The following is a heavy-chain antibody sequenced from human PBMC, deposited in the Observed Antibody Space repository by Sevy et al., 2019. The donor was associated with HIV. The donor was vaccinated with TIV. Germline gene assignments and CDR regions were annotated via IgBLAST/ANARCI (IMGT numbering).Heavy chain of an antibody. CDR1: GFTFSSYS. CDR3: ARHRSPTPYSSGWYDAFDI. V-gene: IGHV3-48*02. CDR2: ISSSSSTI. Sequence: GGSLRLSCAASGFTFSSYSMNWDRQAPGKGLEWVSYISSSSSTIYYADSVKGRFTISRDNAKNSLYLQMNSLRDEDTAVYYCARHRSPTPYSSGWYDAFDIWGQGTMVTVSS. D-gene: IGHD6-19*01. J-gene: IGHJ3*02.